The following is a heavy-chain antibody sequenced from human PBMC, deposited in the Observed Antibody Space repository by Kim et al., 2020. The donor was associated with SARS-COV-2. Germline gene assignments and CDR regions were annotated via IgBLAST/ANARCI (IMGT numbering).Heavy chain of an antibody. D-gene: IGHD2-15*01. CDR3: AKDLVAATVYYYDYYGMDV. Sequence: GRFTISRDNSKNTLYLKMNSLRAEDTAIYYCAKDLVAATVYYYDYYGMDVWGQGTTVTVSS. V-gene: IGHV3-23*01. J-gene: IGHJ6*02.